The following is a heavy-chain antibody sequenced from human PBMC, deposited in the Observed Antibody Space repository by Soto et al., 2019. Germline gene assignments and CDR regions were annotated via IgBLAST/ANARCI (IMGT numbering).Heavy chain of an antibody. CDR3: TKVARVGGYDLEVDD. CDR2: ISWNSGTI. Sequence: EVQLVESGGGLAQPGRSLRLSCAASGFTFDDYAMHWVRQVPGKGLEWVSGISWNSGTIGYADSVKGRFTISRDNAKNSLYLQMNSLRAEDTALDYCTKVARVGGYDLEVDDWSQGTLVTFSS. J-gene: IGHJ4*02. CDR1: GFTFDDYA. D-gene: IGHD5-12*01. V-gene: IGHV3-9*01.